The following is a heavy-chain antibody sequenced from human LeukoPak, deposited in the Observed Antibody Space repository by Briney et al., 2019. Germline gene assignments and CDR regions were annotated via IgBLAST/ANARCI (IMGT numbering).Heavy chain of an antibody. CDR1: GFTFSTHW. J-gene: IGHJ4*02. CDR3: VSTPNPNYLDY. V-gene: IGHV3-7*01. CDR2: IKEDGTEK. Sequence: GGSLRLSCAASGFTFSTHWMTWVRQPPGRGLEWVANIKEDGTEKYYVDSVKGRFTISRDKAKNSVYLQMNSLGAEDTAVYFCVSTPNPNYLDYWGQGALVTVSS.